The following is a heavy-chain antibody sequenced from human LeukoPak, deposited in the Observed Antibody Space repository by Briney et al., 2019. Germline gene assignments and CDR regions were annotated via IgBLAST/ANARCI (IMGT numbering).Heavy chain of an antibody. V-gene: IGHV3-38-3*01. Sequence: GGSLRLSCAASGFTLSSNEMSWVRQAPGKGLEWVSSISGGSTYYADSRKGRFTISRDNSKNTLHLQMNSLRAEDTAVYYCARVSSIGAVANLDYWGQGTLVTVSS. J-gene: IGHJ4*02. D-gene: IGHD6-19*01. CDR3: ARVSSIGAVANLDY. CDR2: ISGGST. CDR1: GFTLSSNE.